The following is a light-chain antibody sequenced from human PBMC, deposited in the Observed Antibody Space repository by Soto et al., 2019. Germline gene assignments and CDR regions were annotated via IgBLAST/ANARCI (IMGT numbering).Light chain of an antibody. CDR2: GAS. Sequence: IVMTQSPATLSVSPGERATLSCRASRSVSSNLAWYQQKPGQAPRLLIYGASTRANGIPARFSGSGSGTEFTLTISSLQSEDFAVYYCHQYNNWPPSTFGQGTKVDIK. CDR1: RSVSSN. V-gene: IGKV3-15*01. CDR3: HQYNNWPPST. J-gene: IGKJ1*01.